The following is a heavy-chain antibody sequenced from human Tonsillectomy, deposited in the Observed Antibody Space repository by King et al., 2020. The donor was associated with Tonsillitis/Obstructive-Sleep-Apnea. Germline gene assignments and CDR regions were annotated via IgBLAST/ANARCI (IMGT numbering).Heavy chain of an antibody. CDR1: GFTFRNSA. Sequence: VQLVESGGGLVQPGGSLRLSCAASGFTFRNSAMSWVRQVPGKRLEWVSAISGSGKEKYYADSVRGRFSISRDNSKNTLYLQLNSLRADDTALYYCAKEGPGGQQLIWVDSWGQGTLVTVSS. J-gene: IGHJ4*02. CDR2: ISGSGKEK. D-gene: IGHD6-13*01. CDR3: AKEGPGGQQLIWVDS. V-gene: IGHV3-23*04.